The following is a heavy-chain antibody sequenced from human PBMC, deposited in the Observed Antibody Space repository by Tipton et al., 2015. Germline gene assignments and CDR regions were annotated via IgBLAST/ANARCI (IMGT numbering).Heavy chain of an antibody. V-gene: IGHV4-59*12. CDR1: GGSISSYY. CDR3: ARVLLWFGHYYFDY. Sequence: TLSLTCTVSGGSISSYYWNWIRQSPGKGLEWIGYIYSSATTGYSSALRSRVTISVDTSKNQFSLRLSSVTAADTAVYFCARVLLWFGHYYFDYWGPGTLVTVSS. CDR2: IYSSATT. D-gene: IGHD3-10*01. J-gene: IGHJ4*02.